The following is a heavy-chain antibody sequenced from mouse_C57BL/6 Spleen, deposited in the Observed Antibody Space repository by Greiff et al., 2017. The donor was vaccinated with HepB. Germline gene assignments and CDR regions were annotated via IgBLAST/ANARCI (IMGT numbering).Heavy chain of an antibody. D-gene: IGHD1-1*01. V-gene: IGHV1-52*01. J-gene: IGHJ1*03. CDR3: ARGTGGSSYGYFDV. Sequence: VQLQQPGAELVRPGSSVKLSCKASGYTFTSYWMHWVKQRPIQGLEWIGNIDPSDSETHYNQKFKDKATLTVDKSSSTAYMQLSSLTSEDSAVYYCARGTGGSSYGYFDVWGTGTTVTVSS. CDR1: GYTFTSYW. CDR2: IDPSDSET.